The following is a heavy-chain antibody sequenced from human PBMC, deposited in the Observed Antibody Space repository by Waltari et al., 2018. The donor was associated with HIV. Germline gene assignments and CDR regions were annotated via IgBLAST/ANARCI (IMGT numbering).Heavy chain of an antibody. V-gene: IGHV3-15*01. J-gene: IGHJ6*02. Sequence: EVQLVESGGGLVKPGGSLRVSCAASGFTFSNAWMSWVRQAPGKGLEWFGHIKTKADGGAADYAAPVKGRFTISRDDSKNTLYLQMDSLKTEDTAVYYCTTSMIRKVSYYYGMDVWGQGTTVTVSS. CDR2: IKTKADGGAA. D-gene: IGHD3-10*01. CDR3: TTSMIRKVSYYYGMDV. CDR1: GFTFSNAW.